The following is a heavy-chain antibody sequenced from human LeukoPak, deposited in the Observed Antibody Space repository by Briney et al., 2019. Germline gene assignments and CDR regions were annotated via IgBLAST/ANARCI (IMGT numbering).Heavy chain of an antibody. CDR1: GFTFSDYY. D-gene: IGHD3-9*01. V-gene: IGHV3-11*01. Sequence: GGSLRLSCAASGFTFSDYYMNWIRQAPGKGLEYIAYISQSGADVSYADSVKGRFTVSRDNAKNSVFLQMNSLTAEDTTVYYCASVARLLADWGQGTLVTVSS. CDR3: ASVARLLAD. CDR2: ISQSGADV. J-gene: IGHJ4*02.